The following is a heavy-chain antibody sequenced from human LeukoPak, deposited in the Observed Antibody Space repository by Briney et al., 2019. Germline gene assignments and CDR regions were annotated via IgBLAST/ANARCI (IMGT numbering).Heavy chain of an antibody. V-gene: IGHV3-74*01. CDR3: ATKTGHCSGGSCYDY. CDR1: GFTFSTYW. J-gene: IGHJ4*02. Sequence: QPGGSLRLSCAASGFTFSTYWMHWVRRGPGKGLVWVSQIVSDGSVTSYADSVKGRFTISRDNAKNTLYLQMNSLRAEDTAVYYCATKTGHCSGGSCYDYWGQGTLVTVSS. D-gene: IGHD2-15*01. CDR2: IVSDGSVT.